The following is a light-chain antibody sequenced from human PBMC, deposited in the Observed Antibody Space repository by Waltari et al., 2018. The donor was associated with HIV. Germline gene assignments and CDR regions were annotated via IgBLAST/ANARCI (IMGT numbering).Light chain of an antibody. CDR2: RNN. CDR1: SSNIGSNS. V-gene: IGLV1-47*01. J-gene: IGLJ3*02. Sequence: QSVLTQPPSASGTPAPSVTISCSGSSSNIGSNSVYWYQQLPGTAPKPLIYRNNQRPSGVPDRFSGFKSGTSASLAISGLRSEDEADYYCAAWDDNLSGWVFGGGSKLTIL. CDR3: AAWDDNLSGWV.